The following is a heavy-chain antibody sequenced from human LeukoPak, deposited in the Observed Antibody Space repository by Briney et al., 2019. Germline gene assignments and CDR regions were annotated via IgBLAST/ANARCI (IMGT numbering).Heavy chain of an antibody. V-gene: IGHV4-59*12. CDR1: GGSISSYY. CDR2: IYYSGST. D-gene: IGHD1-26*01. CDR3: ARGENSGSSHWFDP. Sequence: PSETLSLTCTVSGGSISSYYWNWIRQPPGKGLEWIGYIYYSGSTNYNPSLKSRVTMSVDTSKNQFSLKLSSVTAADTAVYYCARGENSGSSHWFDPWGQGTLVTVSS. J-gene: IGHJ5*02.